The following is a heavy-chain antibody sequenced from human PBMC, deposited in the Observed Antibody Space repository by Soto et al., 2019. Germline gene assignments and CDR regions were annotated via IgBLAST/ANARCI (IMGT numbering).Heavy chain of an antibody. CDR3: ARGGGYSYGSNWFDP. D-gene: IGHD5-18*01. CDR1: GGSIRSGDYY. Sequence: LSLTCTVSGGSIRSGDYYWSWIRQPPGKGLEWIGYIYYSGSTYYNPSLKSRVTISVDTSKNQFSLKLSSVTAADTAVYYCARGGGYSYGSNWFDPWGQGTLVTVSS. V-gene: IGHV4-30-4*01. J-gene: IGHJ5*02. CDR2: IYYSGST.